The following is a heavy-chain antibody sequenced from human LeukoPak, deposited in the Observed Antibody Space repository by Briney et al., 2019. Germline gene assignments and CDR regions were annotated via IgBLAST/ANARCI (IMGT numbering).Heavy chain of an antibody. CDR3: ARHEVRGIESWFDP. J-gene: IGHJ5*02. Sequence: PSETLSLTCTVSGGSISSYYWSWIRQPPGEGLEWIGYIYYSGSTNDNPSLKSRVTISVDTSKNQFSLKLSSVTAADTAVYYCARHEVRGIESWFDPWGQGTLVTVSS. D-gene: IGHD3-10*01. V-gene: IGHV4-59*08. CDR2: IYYSGST. CDR1: GGSISSYY.